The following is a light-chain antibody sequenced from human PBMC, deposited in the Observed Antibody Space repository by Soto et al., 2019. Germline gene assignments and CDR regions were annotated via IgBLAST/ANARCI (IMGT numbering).Light chain of an antibody. CDR3: QQTYNTPLA. Sequence: DTQMTQSPLFLSASVGDRVTITCRASQSISSYVNWYQHKPGKAPKLLIYAASRLQSGVPSRFSGSGSGTDITLTISSLQPEDFATYYCQQTYNTPLAFGQGTRLEIK. V-gene: IGKV1-39*01. CDR1: QSISSY. J-gene: IGKJ5*01. CDR2: AAS.